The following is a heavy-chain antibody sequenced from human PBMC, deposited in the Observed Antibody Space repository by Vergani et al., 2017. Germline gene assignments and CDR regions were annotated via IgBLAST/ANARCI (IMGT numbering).Heavy chain of an antibody. Sequence: QLQLQESGPGLVKPSETLSLTCTVSGGSISSSSYYWGWIRQPPGKGLEWIGSIYYSGSTYYNPSLKSRVTISVDTSKKQFSLKLSSVTAADTAVYYCARIVTPPSRRVVSDVWGQGTTVTVSS. V-gene: IGHV4-39*01. CDR2: IYYSGST. CDR1: GGSISSSSYY. J-gene: IGHJ6*02. D-gene: IGHD4-23*01. CDR3: ARIVTPPSRRVVSDV.